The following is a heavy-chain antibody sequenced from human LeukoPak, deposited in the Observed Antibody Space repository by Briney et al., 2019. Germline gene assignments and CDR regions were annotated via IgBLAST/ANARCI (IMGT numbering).Heavy chain of an antibody. Sequence: SVKVSCKASGGTFSSYAISWVRQAPGQGLEGMGGIIPIFGTANYAQKFQGRVTITADESTSTAYMELSSLRSEGTAVYYCARGNVIGGLGYYYYGMDVWGQGTTVTVSS. D-gene: IGHD3-16*02. CDR2: IIPIFGTA. CDR1: GGTFSSYA. V-gene: IGHV1-69*13. J-gene: IGHJ6*02. CDR3: ARGNVIGGLGYYYYGMDV.